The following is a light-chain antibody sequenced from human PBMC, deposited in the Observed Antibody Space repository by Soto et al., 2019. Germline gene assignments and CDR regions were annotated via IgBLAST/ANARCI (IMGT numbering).Light chain of an antibody. J-gene: IGKJ1*01. CDR2: KAS. CDR1: QSISSW. V-gene: IGKV1-5*03. Sequence: DIQMTQSPSTLSASVGDRVTITCRASQSISSWLAWYQQKPGKAPKLLIYKASSLESGVPSRFSGSGSETEFTLTISSLQPDEIATYYCQQYNSYPWTFGQGTKVEIK. CDR3: QQYNSYPWT.